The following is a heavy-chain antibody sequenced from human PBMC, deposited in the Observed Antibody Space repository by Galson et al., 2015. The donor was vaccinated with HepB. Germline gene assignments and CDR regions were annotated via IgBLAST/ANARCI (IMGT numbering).Heavy chain of an antibody. V-gene: IGHV1-46*01. CDR3: ARDGAAAGPMDV. D-gene: IGHD6-13*01. J-gene: IGHJ6*02. Sequence: SVKVSCKASGYTFTSYYMHWVRQAPGQGLKWMGIINPSGGSTSYAQKFQGRVTMTRDTSTSTVYMELSSLRSEDTAVYYCARDGAAAGPMDVWGQGTTVTVSS. CDR2: INPSGGST. CDR1: GYTFTSYY.